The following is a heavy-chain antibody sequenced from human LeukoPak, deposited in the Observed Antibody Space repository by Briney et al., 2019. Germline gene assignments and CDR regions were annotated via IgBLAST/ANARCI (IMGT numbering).Heavy chain of an antibody. V-gene: IGHV3-73*01. CDR1: GFTFSGSA. D-gene: IGHD3-22*01. CDR2: IRSKANSYAT. CDR3: TRLHYDSSGYPYDAFDI. J-gene: IGHJ3*02. Sequence: PGGSLRLSCAASGFTFSGSAMHWVRQASGKGLEWVGRIRSKANSYATAYGASVKGRFTISRDDSKNTAYLQMNSLKTEDTAVYYCTRLHYDSSGYPYDAFDIWGQGTMVTVSS.